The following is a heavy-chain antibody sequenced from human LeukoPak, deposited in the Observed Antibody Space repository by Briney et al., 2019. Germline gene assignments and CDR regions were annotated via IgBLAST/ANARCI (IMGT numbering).Heavy chain of an antibody. D-gene: IGHD4-17*01. V-gene: IGHV3-48*01. CDR2: ISSSSRTT. CDR1: GSTFSSYS. Sequence: GASLRLSCAASGSTFSSYSMNWVRQPPGKGMEWVSYISSSSRTTYYADSVKGRFTISRDNSKNTLYLQMNSLRAEDTAVYYCARDGEFRDYGHELDYWGQGTLVTVSS. J-gene: IGHJ4*02. CDR3: ARDGEFRDYGHELDY.